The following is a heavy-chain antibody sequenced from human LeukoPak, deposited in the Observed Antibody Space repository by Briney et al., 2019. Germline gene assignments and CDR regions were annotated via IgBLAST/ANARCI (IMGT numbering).Heavy chain of an antibody. Sequence: GASVKVSCKASGYTFTDYYMHWVRQAPGQGLEWMGWINPNSGGTNYAQKLQGRVTMTRDPSISTAYMELSRLSSDDTAVYYCARDHFDFWSGYSATYFDYWGQGTLVTVSS. J-gene: IGHJ4*02. D-gene: IGHD3-3*01. CDR3: ARDHFDFWSGYSATYFDY. CDR1: GYTFTDYY. V-gene: IGHV1-2*02. CDR2: INPNSGGT.